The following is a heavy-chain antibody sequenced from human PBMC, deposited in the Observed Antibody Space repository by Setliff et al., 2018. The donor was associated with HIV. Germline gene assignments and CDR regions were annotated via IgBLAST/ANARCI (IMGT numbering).Heavy chain of an antibody. V-gene: IGHV4-39*01. CDR3: ASRVYYYDSNNFLREEGFDP. Sequence: SETLSLTCTVSGGSISGSNYYWGWIRQPPGKGLEWVGSIYYSGSTYYSPSLKSRVTISVDTSKNQFSLTRTSVTAADTAVYYCASRVYYYDSNNFLREEGFDPWGQGTLVTVSS. J-gene: IGHJ5*02. CDR2: IYYSGST. CDR1: GGSISGSNYY. D-gene: IGHD3-22*01.